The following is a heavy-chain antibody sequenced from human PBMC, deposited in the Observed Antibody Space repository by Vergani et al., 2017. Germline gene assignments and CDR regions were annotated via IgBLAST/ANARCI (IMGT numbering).Heavy chain of an antibody. Sequence: EKQLVQSGSETKKPGESLKISCKGSKDNFNNHFIAWVRQMPGKGLEWMGIIYPGDSETRYSPSFQGQVTISADKSIATAYLQWSSLKASDTAIYYCTRHVPCGDGACLHFDHWGQGTQVTVSS. CDR1: KDNFNNHF. J-gene: IGHJ4*02. CDR3: TRHVPCGDGACLHFDH. CDR2: IYPGDSET. V-gene: IGHV5-51*01. D-gene: IGHD2-21*01.